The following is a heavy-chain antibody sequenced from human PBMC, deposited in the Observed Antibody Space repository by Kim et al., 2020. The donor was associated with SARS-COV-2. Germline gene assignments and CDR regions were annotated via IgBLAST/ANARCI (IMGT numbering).Heavy chain of an antibody. CDR2: ISSSSSYT. V-gene: IGHV3-21*01. CDR1: GFTFSSYS. D-gene: IGHD6-13*01. CDR3: AREIGYSSSWYKHYYYGIDV. J-gene: IGHJ6*02. Sequence: GGSLRLSCAASGFTFSSYSMNWVRQAPGKGLEWVSSISSSSSYTYYADSVKGRFTISRDNAKNTLYLQMNSLRAEDTAVYYCAREIGYSSSWYKHYYYGIDVWGQGTTVTVSS.